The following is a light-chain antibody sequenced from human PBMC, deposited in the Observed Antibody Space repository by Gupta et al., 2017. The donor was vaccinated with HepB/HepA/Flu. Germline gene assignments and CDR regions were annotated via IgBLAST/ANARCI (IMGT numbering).Light chain of an antibody. J-gene: IGKJ4*01. CDR2: LGS. CDR3: MQSLQTPLT. V-gene: IGKV2-28*01. Sequence: DIVITQSPLSLPVTPGEPASISCRSSQSLLHSNGYNYLDWYLQKPGQPPQLLIYLGSNRASGVPDRFSGSGSGTDFTLKISRVEAEDVGVYYCMQSLQTPLTFGGGTKVEIK. CDR1: QSLLHSNGYNY.